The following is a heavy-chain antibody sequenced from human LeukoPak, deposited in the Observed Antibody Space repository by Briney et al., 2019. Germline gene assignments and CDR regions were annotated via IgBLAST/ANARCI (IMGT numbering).Heavy chain of an antibody. Sequence: GGSLRLSCAASGFTFSTYAMSWVRQAPGKGLEWVSAIGGSGGNTYYADSVKGRFTISRDNSQNTMYLQMNSLRAEDTALYYCAKGTGWYSGSWEFDYWGQGTLVTVSS. CDR1: GFTFSTYA. V-gene: IGHV3-23*01. J-gene: IGHJ4*02. D-gene: IGHD6-13*01. CDR3: AKGTGWYSGSWEFDY. CDR2: IGGSGGNT.